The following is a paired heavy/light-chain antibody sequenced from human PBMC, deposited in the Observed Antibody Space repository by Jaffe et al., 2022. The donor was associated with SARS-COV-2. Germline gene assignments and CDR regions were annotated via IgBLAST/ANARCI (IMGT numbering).Light chain of an antibody. CDR2: KVS. Sequence: DIVMTQTPLSSTVTLGQPASISCRSSQSLVNSDGNTYLNWLQQRPGQPPRLLIYKVSNRFSGVPDRFSGSGAGTDFTLKISRVEAEDVGVYYCVQATHSPHAFGQGTKLEIK. CDR1: QSLVNSDGNTY. V-gene: IGKV2-24*01. J-gene: IGKJ2*01. CDR3: VQATHSPHA.
Heavy chain of an antibody. CDR3: VAGLGFSEYDW. Sequence: EVQVVESGGGLVKPGGSLRLSCAASGFTFSNAWMTWVRQAPGKGLEWVGRIKRKIDGETTDFGTPVKGRFSISRDDPENTLDLQMNSLKTEDTAVYYCVAGLGFSEYDWWGQGTLVTVSS. V-gene: IGHV3-15*01. CDR2: IKRKIDGETT. J-gene: IGHJ4*02. CDR1: GFTFSNAW. D-gene: IGHD5-12*01.